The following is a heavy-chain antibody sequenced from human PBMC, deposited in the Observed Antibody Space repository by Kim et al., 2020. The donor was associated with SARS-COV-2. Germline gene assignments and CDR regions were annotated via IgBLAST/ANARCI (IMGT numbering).Heavy chain of an antibody. V-gene: IGHV3-21*01. CDR1: GFTFSSYS. J-gene: IGHJ4*02. CDR3: ARTLHHLDSTWGLWFGDRPYYFDY. CDR2: ISSSSSYI. D-gene: IGHD3-10*01. Sequence: GGSLRLSCAASGFTFSSYSMNWVRQAPGKGLEWVSSISSSSSYIYYADSVKGRFTISRDNAKNSLYLQMNSLRAEDTAVYYCARTLHHLDSTWGLWFGDRPYYFDYWGQGTLVTVSS.